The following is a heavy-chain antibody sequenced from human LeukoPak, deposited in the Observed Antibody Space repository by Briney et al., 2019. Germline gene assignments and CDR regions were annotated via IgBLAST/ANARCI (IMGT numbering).Heavy chain of an antibody. J-gene: IGHJ3*02. Sequence: SETLSLTCTVSGDSISSYYWSWIRQPPGKGLEWIGYIYYSGGTDYNPSLKSRVTISVDASKNQFSLKLRSVTAADTAVYYCARHVTISGPYDASDIWGQGTMVTVSP. CDR2: IYYSGGT. CDR3: ARHVTISGPYDASDI. D-gene: IGHD5-24*01. V-gene: IGHV4-59*08. CDR1: GDSISSYY.